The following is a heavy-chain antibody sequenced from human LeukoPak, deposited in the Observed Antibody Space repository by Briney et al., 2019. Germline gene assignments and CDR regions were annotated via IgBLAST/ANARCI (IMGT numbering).Heavy chain of an antibody. CDR2: ISSSSSYV. D-gene: IGHD3-10*01. V-gene: IGHV3-21*01. CDR3: ARDGALWFGELMFDY. J-gene: IGHJ4*02. CDR1: GFTFSSYS. Sequence: GGSLRLSCAASGFTFSSYSMNWIRQAPGKGLEWVSSISSSSSYVYYADSVKGRFTISRDNAKNSLYLQMNSLRAEDTAVYYCARDGALWFGELMFDYWGQGTLVTVSS.